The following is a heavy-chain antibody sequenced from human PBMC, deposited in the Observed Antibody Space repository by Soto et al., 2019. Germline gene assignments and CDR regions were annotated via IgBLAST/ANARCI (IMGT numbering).Heavy chain of an antibody. CDR3: ARTFYGDYPDFDY. J-gene: IGHJ4*02. CDR1: GYTFASYY. V-gene: IGHV1-46*03. CDR2: INPSGGST. D-gene: IGHD4-17*01. Sequence: GASVKVSCKASGYTFASYYMHWVRQALGQGLEWMGIINPSGGSTSYAQKFQGRVTMTRDTSTSTVYMELSSLRSEDTAVYYCARTFYGDYPDFDYWGQGTLVTVSS.